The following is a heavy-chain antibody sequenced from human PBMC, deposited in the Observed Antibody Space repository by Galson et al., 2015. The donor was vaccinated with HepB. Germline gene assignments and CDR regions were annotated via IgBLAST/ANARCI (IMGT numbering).Heavy chain of an antibody. CDR3: ARAQSYSYEY. Sequence: SLRLSCAASGFTFSSYNMHWVRQAPGKGLEWVSYISSSSNSIHYADSVKGRFTISRDNAKNSLYLQMNSLRDEDTAVYYCARAQSYSYEYWGQGTLVTVSS. V-gene: IGHV3-48*02. D-gene: IGHD5-18*01. CDR2: ISSSSNSI. J-gene: IGHJ4*02. CDR1: GFTFSSYN.